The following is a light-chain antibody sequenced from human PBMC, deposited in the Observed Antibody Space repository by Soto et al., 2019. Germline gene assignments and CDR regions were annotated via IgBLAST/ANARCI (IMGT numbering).Light chain of an antibody. V-gene: IGKV3-20*01. Sequence: EIVLTQSPGTLSLSPGERATLSCRASQSVSSSYLAWYQQKPGQAPRLLIYGASSRATGVPDRLSGSGSGTDFTLIISRLEPEDFAVYYCQQYTTSPPAYTFGQGTKLEIK. CDR2: GAS. CDR3: QQYTTSPPAYT. J-gene: IGKJ2*01. CDR1: QSVSSSY.